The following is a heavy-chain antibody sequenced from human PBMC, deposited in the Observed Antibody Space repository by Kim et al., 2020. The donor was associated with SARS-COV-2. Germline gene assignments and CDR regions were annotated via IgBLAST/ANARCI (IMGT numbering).Heavy chain of an antibody. CDR1: GFTFSSYE. CDR2: ISSSGSTI. V-gene: IGHV3-48*03. J-gene: IGHJ6*02. CDR3: ARPEAAIGFYYYGMDV. Sequence: GGSLRLSCAASGFTFSSYEMNWVRQAPGKGLEWVSYISSSGSTIYYADSVKGRFTISRDNAKNSLYLQMNSLRAEDTAVYYCARPEAAIGFYYYGMDVWGQGTTVTVSS. D-gene: IGHD2-2*02.